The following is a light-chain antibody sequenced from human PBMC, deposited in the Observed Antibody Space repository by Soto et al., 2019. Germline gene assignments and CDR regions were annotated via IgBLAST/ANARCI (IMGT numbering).Light chain of an antibody. V-gene: IGKV3-11*01. CDR1: QGISVY. J-gene: IGKJ5*01. Sequence: TQSPSLLSASTGDRVTISCRMIQGISVYLAWYRQKPGQAPRLLIYAASNRATGIPARFSGSGSGTDFTLTISSLEPEDFAVYYCQQRNNWPPGITFGQGTRLEIK. CDR2: AAS. CDR3: QQRNNWPPGIT.